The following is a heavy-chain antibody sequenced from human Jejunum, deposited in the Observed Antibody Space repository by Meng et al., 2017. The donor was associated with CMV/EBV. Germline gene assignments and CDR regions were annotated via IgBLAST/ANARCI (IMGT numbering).Heavy chain of an antibody. CDR3: ARRGSSRSEDY. CDR2: ITSSSSSI. Sequence: AASGFTFSSYSMNWVRQAPGKGLEWVSYITSSSSSISYADSVKGRFTISRDNAKNSLYLQMNSLRAEDTAVYYCARRGSSRSEDYWGQGALVTVSS. D-gene: IGHD6-6*01. J-gene: IGHJ4*02. CDR1: GFTFSSYS. V-gene: IGHV3-48*04.